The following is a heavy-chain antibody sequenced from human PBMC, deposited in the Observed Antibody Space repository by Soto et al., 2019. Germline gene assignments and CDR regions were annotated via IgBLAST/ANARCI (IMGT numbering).Heavy chain of an antibody. CDR1: GITFSNYA. CDR2: ISENGGST. V-gene: IGHV3-23*01. D-gene: IGHD5-18*01. CDR3: AKDRIRSGYGYGLDV. J-gene: IGHJ6*02. Sequence: GGSLRLSCAASGITFSNYAMNWVRQAPGKGLEWVSGISENGGSTYYADSVKGRFTISRDNSKNTLYLQMNSLRAEDTAVYYCAKDRIRSGYGYGLDVWGHGTTVTVSS.